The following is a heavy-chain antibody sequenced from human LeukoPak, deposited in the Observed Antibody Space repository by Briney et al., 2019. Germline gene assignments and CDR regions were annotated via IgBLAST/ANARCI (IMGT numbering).Heavy chain of an antibody. CDR2: IRSQAYRGTT. J-gene: IGHJ6*02. D-gene: IGHD5-18*01. CDR1: GFTFGDHA. CDR3: TRGPIHLWLYDGTDV. Sequence: GGSLRLSCTASGFTFGDHAMSWVRQAPGKGLEWVDFIRSQAYRGTTEYAASVKGRFIISRDDSKSIVHLQMSSLIVEDTAVYFCTRGPIHLWLYDGTDVWGQGTTVIVSS. V-gene: IGHV3-49*04.